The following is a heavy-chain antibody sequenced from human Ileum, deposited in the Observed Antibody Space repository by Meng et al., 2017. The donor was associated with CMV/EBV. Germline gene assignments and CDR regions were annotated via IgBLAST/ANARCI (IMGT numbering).Heavy chain of an antibody. J-gene: IGHJ6*02. V-gene: IGHV5-51*01. CDR1: GHSFTNYW. D-gene: IGHD3-16*02. CDR2: IYPGDSDT. Sequence: GGSLRLSCKASGHSFTNYWIAWVRQMPGEGLEWMGIIYPGDSDTRYSPSFQGQVTISADKSINTAYLQWNSLRAEDTAVYYCAKLSLSRDRGMDVWGQGTTVTVSS. CDR3: AKLSLSRDRGMDV.